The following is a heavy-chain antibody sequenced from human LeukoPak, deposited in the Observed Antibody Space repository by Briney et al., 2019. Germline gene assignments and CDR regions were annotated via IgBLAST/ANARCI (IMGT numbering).Heavy chain of an antibody. V-gene: IGHV1-2*02. CDR3: ARDPSSVTLYFFDY. CDR2: IDANNGDT. J-gene: IGHJ4*02. D-gene: IGHD4-11*01. CDR1: GYTFRGNY. Sequence: GASVKISCEASGYTFRGNYIHWLRQAPGQGLAWMGWIDANNGDTKSAQRFQGRVTMSRDTSISTAYMDLSSLSPDDAAVYYCARDPSSVTLYFFDYWGQGTLVTVSS.